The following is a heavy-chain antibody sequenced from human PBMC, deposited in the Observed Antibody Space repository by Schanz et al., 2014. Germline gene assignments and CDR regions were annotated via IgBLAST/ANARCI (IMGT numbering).Heavy chain of an antibody. CDR3: ARSEMDRGVIWGY. D-gene: IGHD3-10*01. Sequence: EVQLVESGGGLVQPGESLRVSCAASGFTFSNYWMSWVRQAPGKGLEWVANIRQEGSEKYYVDSVKGRFTVSREDAKNSLYLQMNSLRVEDTAVYYFARSEMDRGVIWGYWGQGTLVTVSS. V-gene: IGHV3-7*01. CDR2: IRQEGSEK. CDR1: GFTFSNYW. J-gene: IGHJ4*02.